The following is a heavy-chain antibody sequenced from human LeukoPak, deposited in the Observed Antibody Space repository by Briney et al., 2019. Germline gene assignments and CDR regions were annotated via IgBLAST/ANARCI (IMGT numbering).Heavy chain of an antibody. CDR3: ATDRGGWFEY. CDR1: GFTFSSYG. CDR2: IKQDESEK. D-gene: IGHD5-24*01. J-gene: IGHJ4*02. Sequence: GGTLRLSCAASGFTFSSYGMSWVRQAPGKGLEWVANIKQDESEKYYVDSVKGRFTISRDNAKNSMSLQMNSLRPEDTAVYYCATDRGGWFEYWGQGTLVSVSS. V-gene: IGHV3-7*01.